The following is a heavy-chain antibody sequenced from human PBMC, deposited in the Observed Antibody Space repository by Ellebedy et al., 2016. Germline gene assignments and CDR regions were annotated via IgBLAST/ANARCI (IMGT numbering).Heavy chain of an antibody. J-gene: IGHJ3*02. D-gene: IGHD3-10*01. Sequence: GGSLRLSCTASGFTFSSYGMHWVRQAPGKGLEWVALISYDGSNKYYADSVKGRSTISRDNSKNTLYLQMNSLRPEDTAVYYCARGAYYGSGSASAGAFDIWGQGTMVTVSS. CDR1: GFTFSSYG. CDR2: ISYDGSNK. CDR3: ARGAYYGSGSASAGAFDI. V-gene: IGHV3-30*03.